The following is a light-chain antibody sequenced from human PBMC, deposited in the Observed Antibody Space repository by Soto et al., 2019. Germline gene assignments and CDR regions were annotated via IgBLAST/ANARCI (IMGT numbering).Light chain of an antibody. V-gene: IGLV1-44*01. Sequence: QSVVTQPPSVSGTPGQRVTVSCSGSNSNIGDNTVTWYHQLPGAAPKLLIYKTHQRPSGVPDRFSGSKSGTSASLVISGRQYAEEGDYYCETWADSLSGPVFGRGTKVTVL. CDR1: NSNIGDNT. J-gene: IGLJ3*02. CDR3: ETWADSLSGPV. CDR2: KTH.